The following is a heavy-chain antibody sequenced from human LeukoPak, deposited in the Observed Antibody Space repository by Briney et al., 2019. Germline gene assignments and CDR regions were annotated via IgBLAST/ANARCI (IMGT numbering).Heavy chain of an antibody. Sequence: SVKVSCKASGVTFSSYAISWVRQAPGQGLEWMGRIIPILGIANYAHKFQGRVTITADKSTSTAYMELSSLRSEDTAVYYCARDSGIAAAPLGYWGQRDLVTVCS. V-gene: IGHV1-69*04. J-gene: IGHJ4*02. CDR2: IIPILGIA. D-gene: IGHD6-13*01. CDR1: GVTFSSYA. CDR3: ARDSGIAAAPLGY.